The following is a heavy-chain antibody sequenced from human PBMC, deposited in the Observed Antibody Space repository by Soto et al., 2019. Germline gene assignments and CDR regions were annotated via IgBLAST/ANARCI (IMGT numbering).Heavy chain of an antibody. Sequence: ASVKVSCKASGYAYISYAISWVRQAPGQGLEWMGWISVHNGNTNYAQKLQGRVTMTTDTSTSTAYMELRSLRSDDTAVYYCARVVNHYYYGMDVWGQGTTVTSP. CDR1: GYAYISYA. V-gene: IGHV1-18*01. CDR2: ISVHNGNT. D-gene: IGHD3-22*01. CDR3: ARVVNHYYYGMDV. J-gene: IGHJ6*02.